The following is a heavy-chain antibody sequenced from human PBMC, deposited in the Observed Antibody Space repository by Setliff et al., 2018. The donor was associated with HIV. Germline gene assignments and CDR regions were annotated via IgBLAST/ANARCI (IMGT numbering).Heavy chain of an antibody. Sequence: GESLKISCKGSGYSFTSYWIGWVRQMPGKGLEWMGIIYPGDSDTRYSPSFQGQVTISADKSISTAYLQWSSLKASDIAMYYCARRGYYYDSSGYYHYYYYGMDVWGQGTTVTVSS. V-gene: IGHV5-51*01. J-gene: IGHJ6*02. CDR1: GYSFTSYW. CDR2: IYPGDSDT. CDR3: ARRGYYYDSSGYYHYYYYGMDV. D-gene: IGHD3-22*01.